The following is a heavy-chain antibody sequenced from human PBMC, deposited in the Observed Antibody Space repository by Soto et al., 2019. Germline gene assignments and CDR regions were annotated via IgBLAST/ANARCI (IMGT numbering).Heavy chain of an antibody. CDR1: GFTFSSNA. CDR3: ARASGESYPGSRVFDS. J-gene: IGHJ4*02. D-gene: IGHD3-10*01. CDR2: ITNTGGDT. Sequence: EVQLLESGGDLVQPGGSLRLSCAASGFTFSSNAMSWVRQAPGKGLEWVSVITNTGGDTLYADSVKGRFTISRDNSKNTLYRQMNSLRAEDTAIYYCARASGESYPGSRVFDSWGQGTRVTVSS. V-gene: IGHV3-23*01.